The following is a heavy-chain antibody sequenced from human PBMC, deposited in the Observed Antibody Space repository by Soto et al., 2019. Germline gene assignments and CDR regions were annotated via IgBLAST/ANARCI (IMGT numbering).Heavy chain of an antibody. D-gene: IGHD2-2*01. CDR3: ARNGVVPADSHGYYFDS. V-gene: IGHV4-34*01. CDR2: INHSGST. Sequence: PSETLSLTCAVYGGSFSGYYWSWIRQPPGKGLEWIGEINHSGSTNYNPSLKSRVTISVDTSKNQFSLKLSSVTAADTAVYYCARNGVVPADSHGYYFDSWGQGTLVTVSS. J-gene: IGHJ4*02. CDR1: GGSFSGYY.